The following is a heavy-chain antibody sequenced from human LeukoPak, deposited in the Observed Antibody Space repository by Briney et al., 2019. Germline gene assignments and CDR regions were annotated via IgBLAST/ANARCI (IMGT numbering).Heavy chain of an antibody. D-gene: IGHD5-12*01. CDR3: ARDATMMGNYFNY. CDR1: GVSISSSNSY. V-gene: IGHV4-39*07. J-gene: IGHJ4*02. CDR2: IYYSGNT. Sequence: SETLSLTCTVSGVSISSSNSYWGWIRQPPGKGLEWIGSIYYSGNTYYNPSLKSRVTISVDTSKNQFSLKLSSVTAADTAVYYCARDATMMGNYFNYWGQGTLVTVSS.